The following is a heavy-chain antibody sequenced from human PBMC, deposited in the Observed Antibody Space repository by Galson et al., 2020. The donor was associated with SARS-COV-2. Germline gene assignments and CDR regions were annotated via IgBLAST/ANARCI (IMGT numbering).Heavy chain of an antibody. D-gene: IGHD3-22*01. Sequence: SETLSLTCTVSGGSISSYYWSWIRQPPGKGLAWIGYIYYSGSTNYNPSLKSRVTISVDTSKNQFSLKLSSVTAADTAVYYCARDTPSGDSSGYYYSDGMDVWGQGTTVTVSS. CDR2: IYYSGST. CDR3: ARDTPSGDSSGYYYSDGMDV. J-gene: IGHJ6*02. V-gene: IGHV4-59*13. CDR1: GGSISSYY.